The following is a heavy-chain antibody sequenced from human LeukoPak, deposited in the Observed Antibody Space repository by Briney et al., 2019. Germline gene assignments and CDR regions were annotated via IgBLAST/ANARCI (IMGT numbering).Heavy chain of an antibody. V-gene: IGHV3-30*01. CDR2: ISYDGSNK. J-gene: IGHJ5*02. CDR1: GFTFSSYA. CDR3: ARGENYYDSSGKNWFDP. Sequence: PGGSLRLSCAASGFTFSSYAMHWVRQAPGKGLEWVAVISYDGSNKYYADSVKGRFTISRDNSKNTLYLQMNSLRAEDTAVYYCARGENYYDSSGKNWFDPWGQGTLVTVSS. D-gene: IGHD3-22*01.